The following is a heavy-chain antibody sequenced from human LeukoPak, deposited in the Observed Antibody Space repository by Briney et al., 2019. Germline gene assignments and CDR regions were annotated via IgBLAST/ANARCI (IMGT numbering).Heavy chain of an antibody. J-gene: IGHJ4*02. CDR3: AKGEYSSGWYRWQYYFDY. CDR2: ISGSGGST. V-gene: IGHV3-23*01. Sequence: PGGSLRLSCAASGFTFSSYAMSWVRQAPGKGLEWVSAISGSGGSTYYADSVKGRFTISRDNSKNTLCLQMNSLRAEDTAVYYCAKGEYSSGWYRWQYYFDYWGQGTLVTVSS. CDR1: GFTFSSYA. D-gene: IGHD6-19*01.